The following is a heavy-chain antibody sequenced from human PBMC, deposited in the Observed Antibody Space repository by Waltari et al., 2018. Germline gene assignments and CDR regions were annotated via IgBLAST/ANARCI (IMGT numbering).Heavy chain of an antibody. CDR2: ISWNSGSI. V-gene: IGHV3-9*01. CDR1: GFTFDDYA. J-gene: IGHJ6*03. D-gene: IGHD3-10*01. CDR3: AKADWWFGEQQDMDV. Sequence: EVQLVESGGGLVQPGRSLRLSCAASGFTFDDYAMHWVRQAPGKGLEWVSGISWNSGSIGYADSVKGRFTISRDNAKNSLYLQMNSLRAEDTALYYCAKADWWFGEQQDMDVWGKGTTVTVSS.